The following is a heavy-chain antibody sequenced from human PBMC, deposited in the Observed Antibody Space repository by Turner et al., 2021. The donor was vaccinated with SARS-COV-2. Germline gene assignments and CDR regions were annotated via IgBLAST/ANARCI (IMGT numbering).Heavy chain of an antibody. CDR1: GFPSSSYS. J-gene: IGHJ3*02. Sequence: DVQLLDSGGGLVKPGGALRLSCAASGFPSSSYSMKWVRQGRGKGREWVSSISSRSSYICYADSVKSPFTISRDNAKNSLYLQMNSLRAEDTAVYYCARARWHYYDSSGDYPDSFDIWGQGTMVTVSS. CDR3: ARARWHYYDSSGDYPDSFDI. CDR2: ISSRSSYI. V-gene: IGHV3-21*01. D-gene: IGHD3-22*01.